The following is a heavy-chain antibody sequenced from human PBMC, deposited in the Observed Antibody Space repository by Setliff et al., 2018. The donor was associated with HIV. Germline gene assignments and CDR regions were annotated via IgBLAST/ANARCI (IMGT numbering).Heavy chain of an antibody. CDR3: ARHANTVTTVFVDYFDY. Sequence: SETLSLTCAVSGYFISSGYYWGWIRQPPGKGLEWIGSIYQTGVTYYNPSLKSRVTISVDTSKNQFSLNLSSVTAADTAIYYCARHANTVTTVFVDYFDYWGQGTLVTVSS. V-gene: IGHV4-38-2*01. J-gene: IGHJ4*02. CDR1: GYFISSGYY. CDR2: IYQTGVT. D-gene: IGHD4-17*01.